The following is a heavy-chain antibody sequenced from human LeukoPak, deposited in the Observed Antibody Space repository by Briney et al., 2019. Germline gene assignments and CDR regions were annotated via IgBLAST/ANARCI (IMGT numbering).Heavy chain of an antibody. CDR1: GFSFRNYA. CDR3: VRHRSAFMVGAEPFHG. D-gene: IGHD3-10*01. Sequence: GGSLRISCAASGFSFRNYAINWVRQPPGKGLEWVAYINFDGYKTNYADSVKGRFTVSRDNSKNTLFLQMTSLRADDTVVYYCVRHRSAFMVGAEPFHGCGPGTMVSVSS. J-gene: IGHJ3*01. V-gene: IGHV3-30*02. CDR2: INFDGYKT.